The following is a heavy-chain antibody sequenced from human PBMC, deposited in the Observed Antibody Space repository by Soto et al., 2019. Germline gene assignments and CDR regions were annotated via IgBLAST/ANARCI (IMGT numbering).Heavy chain of an antibody. V-gene: IGHV4-61*01. J-gene: IGHJ6*02. CDR2: IYYSGST. D-gene: IGHD6-6*01. Sequence: SETLSLTCTVSGGSVSSGSYYWSWIRQPPGKGLEWIGYIYYSGSTNYNPSLKSRVTISVDPSKKQFSLKLSSVTAADTAVYYCARGAAVAARPYYYYYGMDVWGQGTTVTVSS. CDR1: GGSVSSGSYY. CDR3: ARGAAVAARPYYYYYGMDV.